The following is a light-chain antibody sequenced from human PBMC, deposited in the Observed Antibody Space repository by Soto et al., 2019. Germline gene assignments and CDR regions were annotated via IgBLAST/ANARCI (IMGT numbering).Light chain of an antibody. CDR1: NIGTNS. CDR2: DDS. Sequence: SYELTQPPSVSVAPGQTATITCGGNNIGTNSAHWYQQKPGQAPVVVVSDDSDRPSGIPERISGSNSGRTASLTIRRVEVGDEADYYCQVWDNSADHRGVVFGGGTKLTVL. V-gene: IGLV3-21*02. J-gene: IGLJ2*01. CDR3: QVWDNSADHRGVV.